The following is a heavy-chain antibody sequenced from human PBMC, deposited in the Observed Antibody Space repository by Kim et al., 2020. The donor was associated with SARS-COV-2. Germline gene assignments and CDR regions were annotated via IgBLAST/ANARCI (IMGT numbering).Heavy chain of an antibody. Sequence: SYAQKLQGRVTRTTDTSTGTAYMELRSLRSDDTAMYYCARAVNTFTGIDDWGKGTLVTVSS. V-gene: IGHV1-18*01. J-gene: IGHJ4*02. D-gene: IGHD3-9*01. CDR3: ARAVNTFTGIDD.